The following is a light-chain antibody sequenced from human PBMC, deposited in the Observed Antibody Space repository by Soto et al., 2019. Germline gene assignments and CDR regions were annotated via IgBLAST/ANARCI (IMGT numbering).Light chain of an antibody. CDR3: QQYNNWPQT. Sequence: EIVMTQSPATLSVSPGERATLSCRASQSVSSNLAWYQQKPGQGPRLLIYGASTRATGIPARFSGRGSGTEFTLAISSLQSEDFAVDYCQQYNNWPQTFGQGPKVDIK. CDR1: QSVSSN. CDR2: GAS. J-gene: IGKJ1*01. V-gene: IGKV3-15*01.